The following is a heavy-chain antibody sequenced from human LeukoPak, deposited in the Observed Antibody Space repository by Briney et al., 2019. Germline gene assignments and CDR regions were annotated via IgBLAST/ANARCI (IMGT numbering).Heavy chain of an antibody. J-gene: IGHJ4*02. Sequence: PGGSLRLSCAASGFTFSSYAMSWVRQAPGKGLEWVSAISGSGGSTYYADSVKGRFTISRDNAKNSLYLQMNSLRAEDTALYYCARDDCYDSSGCPFDYWGQGTLVTVSS. D-gene: IGHD3-22*01. V-gene: IGHV3-23*01. CDR2: ISGSGGST. CDR1: GFTFSSYA. CDR3: ARDDCYDSSGCPFDY.